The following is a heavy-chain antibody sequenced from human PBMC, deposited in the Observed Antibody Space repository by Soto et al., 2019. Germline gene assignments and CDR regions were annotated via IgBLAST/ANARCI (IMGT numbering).Heavy chain of an antibody. D-gene: IGHD5-12*01. CDR1: GGTFSSYT. CDR2: IIPILGIA. CDR3: ARVGGYDTDVFDY. Sequence: GASVKVSCKASGGTFSSYTISWVRQAPGQGLEWMGRIIPILGIANYAQKFQGRVTITADKSTSTAYMELSSLRSEDTAVYYCARVGGYDTDVFDYWGQGTLVTVSS. V-gene: IGHV1-69*02. J-gene: IGHJ4*02.